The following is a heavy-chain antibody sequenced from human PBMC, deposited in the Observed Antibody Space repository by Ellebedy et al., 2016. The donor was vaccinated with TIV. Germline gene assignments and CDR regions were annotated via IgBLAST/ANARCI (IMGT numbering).Heavy chain of an antibody. CDR1: GYTFTGYY. V-gene: IGHV1-2*04. CDR3: ARGLRIVWSDLDY. CDR2: INPNSGGT. J-gene: IGHJ4*02. D-gene: IGHD2-15*01. Sequence: ASVKVSXXASGYTFTGYYMHWVRQAPGQGLEWMGWINPNSGGTNYAQKFQGWVTMTRDTSISTAYMELSRLRSDDTAVYYCARGLRIVWSDLDYWGQGTLVTVSS.